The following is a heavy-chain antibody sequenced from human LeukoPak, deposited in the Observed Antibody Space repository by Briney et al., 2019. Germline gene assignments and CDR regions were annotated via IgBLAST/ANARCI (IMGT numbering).Heavy chain of an antibody. CDR3: AALVGATGWVSY. CDR1: GYTFTGYY. D-gene: IGHD1-26*01. J-gene: IGHJ4*02. V-gene: IGHV1-2*06. CDR2: INPSSGGT. Sequence: ASVKVYCKASGYTFTGYYMHWVRQAPGQGLEWMGRINPSSGGTNYAQKFQGRVTMTRDTSISTAYMELSRLRSDDTAVYYCAALVGATGWVSYWGQGTLVTVSS.